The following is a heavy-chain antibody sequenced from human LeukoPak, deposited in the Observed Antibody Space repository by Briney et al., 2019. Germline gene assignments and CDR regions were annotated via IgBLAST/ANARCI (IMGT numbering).Heavy chain of an antibody. D-gene: IGHD3-10*01. V-gene: IGHV1-69*05. CDR1: GGTFSSYA. Sequence: SVKVSCKASGGTFSSYAISWVRQAPGQGLEWMGRIIPIFGTANYAQKFQGRVTITTDESTSTAYIELSSLRSEDTAVYYYARCLTMVRGVITYYFDYWGQGTLVTVSS. CDR3: ARCLTMVRGVITYYFDY. CDR2: IIPIFGTA. J-gene: IGHJ4*02.